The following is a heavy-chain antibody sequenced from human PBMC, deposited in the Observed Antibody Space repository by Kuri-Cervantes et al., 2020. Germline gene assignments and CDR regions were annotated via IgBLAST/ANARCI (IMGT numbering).Heavy chain of an antibody. CDR1: GFTFSSYA. Sequence: GESLKISCAASGFTFSSYAMHWVRQAPGKGLEWVAVISYDGSNKYYADSVKGRFTISRDNSKNTLYLQMNSPRAEDTAVYYCARERPYYYYGMTSGAKGPRSPSP. V-gene: IGHV3-30-3*01. CDR2: ISYDGSNK. CDR3: ARERPYYYYGMTS. J-gene: IGHJ6*02.